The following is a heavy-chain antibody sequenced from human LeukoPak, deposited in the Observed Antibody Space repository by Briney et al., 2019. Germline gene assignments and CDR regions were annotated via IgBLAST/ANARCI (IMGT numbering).Heavy chain of an antibody. V-gene: IGHV5-51*01. CDR3: ARLAYCSNDVCYSNYYYSMDV. Sequence: GESLKISCKGSGYTFSSYWIGWVRQMPGKGREWMGIIYPDDSDTRYSPSFQGKVTISADKSIGPAYLQWSSMKASDTAMYYCARLAYCSNDVCYSNYYYSMDVWGKGTTVTVSS. CDR2: IYPDDSDT. J-gene: IGHJ6*03. CDR1: GYTFSSYW. D-gene: IGHD2-8*01.